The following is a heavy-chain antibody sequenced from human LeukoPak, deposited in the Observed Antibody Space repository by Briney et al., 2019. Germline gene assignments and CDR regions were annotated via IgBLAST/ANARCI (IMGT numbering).Heavy chain of an antibody. CDR1: GGSISSSSYY. J-gene: IGHJ4*02. CDR3: ARSPNSSGYYWDY. CDR2: IYYSGST. V-gene: IGHV4-39*01. Sequence: SETLSLTCTVSGGSISSSSYYWGWIRQPPGKGLEWIESIYYSGSTYYNPSLKSRVTISVDTSKNQFSLKLSSVTAADTAVYYCARSPNSSGYYWDYWGQGTLVTVSS. D-gene: IGHD3-22*01.